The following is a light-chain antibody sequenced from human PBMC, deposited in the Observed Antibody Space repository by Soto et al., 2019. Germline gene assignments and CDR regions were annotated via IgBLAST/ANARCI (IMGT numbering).Light chain of an antibody. J-gene: IGKJ5*01. CDR2: RAS. CDR1: QSVDSL. Sequence: EIVLTQSPGTLSLTLGEGATLSCRASQSVDSLLAWYQQKPGQAPRLLIYRASTRTTGIPARFSGSGSGTEFTLTINSLQSEDFAVYYCQQYNNWPITFGQGTRLEIK. V-gene: IGKV3-15*01. CDR3: QQYNNWPIT.